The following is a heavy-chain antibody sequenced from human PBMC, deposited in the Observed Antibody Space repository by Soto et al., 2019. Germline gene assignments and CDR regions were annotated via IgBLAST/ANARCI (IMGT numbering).Heavy chain of an antibody. CDR2: IKFSRST. V-gene: IGHV4-39*02. CDR1: GGSISSSVYY. CDR3: AREQDPPADAYNLGY. D-gene: IGHD1-1*01. Sequence: QLQLQESGPGLVKPSETLSLTCSVSGGSISSSVYYWGWIRQPPGKGLEWIGSIKFSRSTSYNPSLKSRVTIAIDTSKNQFSLKLSSVTAADTAVYYCAREQDPPADAYNLGYWGLGTPVTVSS. J-gene: IGHJ4*02.